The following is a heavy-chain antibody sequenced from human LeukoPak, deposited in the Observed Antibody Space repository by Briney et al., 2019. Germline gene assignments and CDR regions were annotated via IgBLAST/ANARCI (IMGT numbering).Heavy chain of an antibody. CDR3: ARVPIVVVPAARSRYYYYGMDV. CDR1: GGTFSSYA. CDR2: IIPIFGIA. Sequence: AASVKVSCKASGGTFSSYAISWVRQAPGQGLEWMGGIIPIFGIANYAQKFQGRVTITADESTSTAYMELSSLRSEDTAVYYCARVPIVVVPAARSRYYYYGMDVWGQGTTVTVSS. D-gene: IGHD2-2*01. V-gene: IGHV1-69*13. J-gene: IGHJ6*02.